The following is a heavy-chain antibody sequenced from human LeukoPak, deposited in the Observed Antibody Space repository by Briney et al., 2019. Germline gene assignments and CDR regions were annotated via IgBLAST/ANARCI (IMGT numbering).Heavy chain of an antibody. V-gene: IGHV1-8*03. D-gene: IGHD1-26*01. CDR3: ARGAGAHYYYYYYMDV. CDR1: GGTFSSYA. CDR2: MNPNSGNT. Sequence: ASVKVSCKASGGTFSSYAISWVRQAPGQGLEWIGWMNPNSGNTGYAQKFQGRVTITRNTSISTAYMELSSLRSEDTAVYYCARGAGAHYYYYYYMDVWGKGTTVTVSS. J-gene: IGHJ6*03.